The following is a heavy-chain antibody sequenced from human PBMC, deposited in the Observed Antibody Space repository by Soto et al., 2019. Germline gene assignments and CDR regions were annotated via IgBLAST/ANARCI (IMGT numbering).Heavy chain of an antibody. D-gene: IGHD2-21*02. Sequence: QVQLVESGGGMVQPGTSLRLSCAASGFTFNSLSLHWVRQRPDKGLEWVAVISPDGRVTFYADFVKGRFTVSRDNSKNTIYLQVNSLRAEDTAVYYCAREPYGDSQYFDYWGQGILVTVSS. CDR1: GFTFNSLS. V-gene: IGHV3-30*04. CDR3: AREPYGDSQYFDY. CDR2: ISPDGRVT. J-gene: IGHJ4*02.